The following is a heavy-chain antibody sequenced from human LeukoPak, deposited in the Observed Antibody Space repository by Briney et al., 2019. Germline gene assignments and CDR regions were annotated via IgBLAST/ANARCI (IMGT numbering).Heavy chain of an antibody. J-gene: IGHJ3*02. V-gene: IGHV1-18*01. CDR1: GYTFTSYG. D-gene: IGHD3-16*01. CDR2: ISAYNGNT. CDR3: ARGEVLGYDLTAFDI. Sequence: ASVEVSCKASGYTFTSYGISWVRQAPGQGLECMGWISAYNGNTNYAQKLQGRVTMTTDTSTSTAYMELRSLRSDDTAVYYCARGEVLGYDLTAFDIWGQGTMVTVSS.